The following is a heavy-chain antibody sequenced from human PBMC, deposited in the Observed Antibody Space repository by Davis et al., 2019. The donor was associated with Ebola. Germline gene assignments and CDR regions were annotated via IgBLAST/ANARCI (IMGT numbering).Heavy chain of an antibody. CDR3: ARLGFLGGQFDF. D-gene: IGHD3-16*01. CDR2: YYYTGST. J-gene: IGHJ4*02. CDR1: GGFVSSGGYS. Sequence: LRLSCDVSGGFVSSGGYSWIWIRQPPGKGLEWIGYYYYTGSTYYSPSLRSRVTISVDTSKNLFSLKLTSVTAADTAVYYCARLGFLGGQFDFWGQGTLVTVSA. V-gene: IGHV4-30-4*07.